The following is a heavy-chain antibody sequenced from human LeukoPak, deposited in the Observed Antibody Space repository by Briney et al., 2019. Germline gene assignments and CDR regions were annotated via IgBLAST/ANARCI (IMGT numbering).Heavy chain of an antibody. CDR3: ARDSGWFRFDY. Sequence: PGGSLRFSCAASGFTISSFWKTWVRQDPGKGLEWVANIKEDGSQKYYVDSVKGRFTISRDNAKNSLFLRTNSLRADDTAVYYCARDSGWFRFDYWGQGTLVTVSS. D-gene: IGHD6-13*01. CDR1: GFTISSFW. CDR2: IKEDGSQK. V-gene: IGHV3-7*03. J-gene: IGHJ4*02.